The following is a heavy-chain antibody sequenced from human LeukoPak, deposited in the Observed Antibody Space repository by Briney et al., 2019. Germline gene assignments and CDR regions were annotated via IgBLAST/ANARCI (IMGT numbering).Heavy chain of an antibody. CDR3: ARDGYSLVDY. J-gene: IGHJ4*02. V-gene: IGHV3-74*01. CDR2: INSDGSSS. D-gene: IGHD2-21*01. Sequence: WVSRINSDGSSSSYADSVKGRFTISRDNAKNTLYLQMNTLRAEDTAVYYCARDGYSLVDYWGQGTLVTVSS.